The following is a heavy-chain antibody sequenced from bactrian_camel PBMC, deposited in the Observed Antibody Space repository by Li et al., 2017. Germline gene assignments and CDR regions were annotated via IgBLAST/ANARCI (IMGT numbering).Heavy chain of an antibody. CDR2: IAINGGT. V-gene: IGHV3S57*01. J-gene: IGHJ4*01. CDR1: GSAASSLY. CDR3: ARSRFVFRGCDVTTTGYTT. D-gene: IGHD3*01. Sequence: HVQLVESGGGSVQAGGSLRLSCAASGSAASSLYMAWSRQAPGNEREGVAYIAINGGTDYADSMKDRFTISKDNAMNTLYLQMDSLKPEDSAMYYCARSRFVFRGCDVTTTGYTTGARGPRSPSP.